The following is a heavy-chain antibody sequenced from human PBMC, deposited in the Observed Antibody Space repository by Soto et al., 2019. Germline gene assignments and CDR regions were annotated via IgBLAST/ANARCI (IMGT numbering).Heavy chain of an antibody. J-gene: IGHJ4*02. CDR2: LSYDSSQE. CDR1: GFSCSAYG. V-gene: IGHV3-30*18. Sequence: QVQLVESGGAVVQPGRSLRLSCTASGFSCSAYGLHWVRQAPGKGLEWVSTLSYDSSQEYYADSVRGEFTASRDDSRKTMYLLRNSLRIGATGVYFCAKEMFTLTVLDSCSAWGDYWGSGTLV. D-gene: IGHD3-10*02. CDR3: AKEMFTLTVLDSCSAWGDY.